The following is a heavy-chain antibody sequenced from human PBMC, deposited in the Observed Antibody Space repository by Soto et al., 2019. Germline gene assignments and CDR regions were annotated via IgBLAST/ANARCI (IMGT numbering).Heavy chain of an antibody. V-gene: IGHV3-30*05. CDR1: GFTFRSFV. Sequence: QVQLVESGGGVVQPGTSLRLSCVGSGFTFRSFVIHWVRQAPGKGLEWVALTSYDGSNTYYDDSVKGRFTISRDNSRNTVGPEKDSLRLGGKALFFLSGWGKAGGLDVWGQGTLVSVSS. CDR2: TSYDGSNT. D-gene: IGHD3-16*01. CDR3: SGWGKAGGLDV. J-gene: IGHJ4*02.